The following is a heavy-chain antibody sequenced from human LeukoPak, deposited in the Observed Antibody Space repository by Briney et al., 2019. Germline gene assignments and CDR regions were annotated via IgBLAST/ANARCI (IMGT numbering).Heavy chain of an antibody. V-gene: IGHV3-23*01. Sequence: GGSLRLSCAASGFTFSSYAMSWVRQAPGKGLEWVSAISGSGGSTYYADSVKGRFTISRDNSKNTLYLQMNSLRAGDTAVYYCANLAIVVVPAAMNNWFDPWGQGTLVTVSS. CDR2: ISGSGGST. CDR3: ANLAIVVVPAAMNNWFDP. CDR1: GFTFSSYA. J-gene: IGHJ5*02. D-gene: IGHD2-2*01.